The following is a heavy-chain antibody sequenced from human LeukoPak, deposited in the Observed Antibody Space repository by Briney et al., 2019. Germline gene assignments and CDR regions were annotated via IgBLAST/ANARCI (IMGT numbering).Heavy chain of an antibody. Sequence: GGSLRLSCAASGFTFSSYAMHWVRQAPGKGLEWVAVISYDGSNKYYADSVKGRFTISRDNSKNTLYLQMNSLRAEDTAVYYCARDGPDYYYYYMDVWGKGTTVTVSS. CDR3: ARDGPDYYYYYMDV. J-gene: IGHJ6*03. V-gene: IGHV3-30-3*01. CDR2: ISYDGSNK. CDR1: GFTFSSYA.